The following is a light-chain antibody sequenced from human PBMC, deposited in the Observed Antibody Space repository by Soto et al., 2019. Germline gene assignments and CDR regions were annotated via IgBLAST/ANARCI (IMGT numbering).Light chain of an antibody. CDR1: SSNIGAGYD. Sequence: QSVLTQPPSVSGAPGQRVTISCTGSSSNIGAGYDVHWYQQLPGTAPKLLIYCNSNRPSGVPDRFSGSKSGTSASLAITGLQAEDEADYYCQSYDSSLSGSPIFGGGTKLTVL. CDR2: CNS. V-gene: IGLV1-40*01. CDR3: QSYDSSLSGSPI. J-gene: IGLJ2*01.